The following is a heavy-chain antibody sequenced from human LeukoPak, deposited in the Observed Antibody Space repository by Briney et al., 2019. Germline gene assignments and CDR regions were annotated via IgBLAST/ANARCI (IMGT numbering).Heavy chain of an antibody. V-gene: IGHV4-34*01. CDR2: IYYSGST. CDR3: ARVFHPTSSQFYFDY. J-gene: IGHJ4*02. CDR1: SGSFSGYY. D-gene: IGHD2-2*01. Sequence: SETLSLTCAVYSGSFSGYYWNWIRQPPGKGLEWIGTIYYSGSTSYNPSLKSRVTISVDTSKNQFSLKLSSVTAADTAVYYCARVFHPTSSQFYFDYWGQGTLVTVSS.